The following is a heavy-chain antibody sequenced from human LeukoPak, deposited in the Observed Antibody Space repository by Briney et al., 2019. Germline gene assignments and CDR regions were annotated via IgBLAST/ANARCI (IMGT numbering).Heavy chain of an antibody. CDR1: GFTVSSNY. CDR2: IYSGGST. V-gene: IGHV3-53*01. D-gene: IGHD3-22*01. Sequence: PGGSLRLSCAASGFTVSSNYMSWVRQAPGKGLEWVSVIYSGGSTYYADSVKGRFTISRDNSKNTLYLQMNSLRAEDTAVYYCARDPLYDLNYYDSSGSVWGQGTLVTVSS. CDR3: ARDPLYDLNYYDSSGSV. J-gene: IGHJ4*02.